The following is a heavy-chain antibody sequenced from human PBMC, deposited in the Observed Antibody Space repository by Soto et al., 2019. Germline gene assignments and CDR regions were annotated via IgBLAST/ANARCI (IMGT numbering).Heavy chain of an antibody. J-gene: IGHJ4*02. D-gene: IGHD3-10*01. V-gene: IGHV4-34*01. CDR3: ARGGPGYYGSGSYYPR. CDR2: IDHSGSA. CDR1: SRSFSGYY. Sequence: SETLSLTCAVYSRSFSGYYWTWIRQRPGKGLEWIGEIDHSGSASYNPSLKSRVTISLDTSKNQLSLKLNSVTAADTAVYYCARGGPGYYGSGSYYPRWGQGTLVTVSS.